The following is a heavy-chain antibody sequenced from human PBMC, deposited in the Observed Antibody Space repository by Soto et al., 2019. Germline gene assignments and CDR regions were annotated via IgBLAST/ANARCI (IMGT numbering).Heavy chain of an antibody. D-gene: IGHD3-16*02. CDR2: IIPIFGTA. V-gene: IGHV1-69*05. CDR1: GGTFSSYA. Sequence: SVKVSCKASGGTFSSYAISWVRQAPGQGLEWMGGIIPIFGTANYAQKFQERVTITRDMSTSTAYMELSSLGSEDTAVYYCAAIYYDYIWGSYRSGFDYWGQGTLVTVSS. J-gene: IGHJ4*02. CDR3: AAIYYDYIWGSYRSGFDY.